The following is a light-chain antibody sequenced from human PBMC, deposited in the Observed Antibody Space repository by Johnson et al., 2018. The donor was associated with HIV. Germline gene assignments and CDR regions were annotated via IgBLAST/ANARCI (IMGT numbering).Light chain of an antibody. CDR1: SSNIGNNY. J-gene: IGLJ1*01. CDR2: ENN. V-gene: IGLV1-51*02. CDR3: GTWDSSLSAGDV. Sequence: QSVLTQPPSVSAAPGQKVTISCSGSSSNIGNNYVSWYQQLPGTAPKLLIYENNKRPSGIPDRFSGSKSGTSATLGITGLQTGDEADYYCGTWDSSLSAGDVVGTGTKGTVL.